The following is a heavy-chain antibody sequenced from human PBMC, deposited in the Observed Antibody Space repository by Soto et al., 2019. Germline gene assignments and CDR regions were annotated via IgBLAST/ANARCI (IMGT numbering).Heavy chain of an antibody. D-gene: IGHD6-6*01. CDR3: ASLPGRIAAQGP. Sequence: SETLSLTCAVYGGSFSGYYWSWIRQPPGKGLEWIGEVNHSGSTNYNPSLKSRVTISVDTSKNQFSLKLSSVTAADTAVYYCASLPGRIAAQGPWGQGTLVTVSS. V-gene: IGHV4-34*01. CDR2: VNHSGST. CDR1: GGSFSGYY. J-gene: IGHJ5*02.